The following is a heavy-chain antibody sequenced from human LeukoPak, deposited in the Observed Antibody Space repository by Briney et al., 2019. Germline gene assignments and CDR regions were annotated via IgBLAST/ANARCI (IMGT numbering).Heavy chain of an antibody. J-gene: IGHJ4*02. Sequence: GGSLRLSCAASGFTFSSYAMSWVRQAPGKGLEWVSTISGSGGSTYYADSVKGRFTISRDNSKNTLYLQMNSLRAEDTAVYYCAKGGSSWYRWDYWGQGTLVTVSS. V-gene: IGHV3-23*01. CDR1: GFTFSSYA. CDR2: ISGSGGST. D-gene: IGHD6-13*01. CDR3: AKGGSSWYRWDY.